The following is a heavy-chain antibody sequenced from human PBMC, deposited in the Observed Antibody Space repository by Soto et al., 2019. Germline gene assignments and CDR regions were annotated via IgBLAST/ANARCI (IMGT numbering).Heavy chain of an antibody. CDR3: ARKEVGATLKDFDY. CDR1: GYTFTSYG. Sequence: QVQLVQSGAEVKKPGASVKVSCKASGYTFTSYGITWVRQAPGQGLEWMGWISADNGNTNHAQKFQDRVTLTTDTSTTTAYMELRSLRSDATAVYYCARKEVGATLKDFDYWGQGTLVTVSS. D-gene: IGHD1-26*01. CDR2: ISADNGNT. V-gene: IGHV1-18*01. J-gene: IGHJ4*02.